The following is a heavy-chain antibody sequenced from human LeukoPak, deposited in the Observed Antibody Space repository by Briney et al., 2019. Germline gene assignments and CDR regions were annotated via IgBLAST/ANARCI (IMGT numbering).Heavy chain of an antibody. D-gene: IGHD6-19*01. CDR1: GGTFSSYA. J-gene: IGHJ4*02. CDR2: IIPILGTA. V-gene: IGHV1-69*05. Sequence: ASVKVSCKASGGTFSSYAISWVRQAPGQGLEWMGRIIPILGTANYAQKFQGGVTITTDESTSTAYMELSSLRSEDTAVYYCARNGYSSGWYSCFDYWGQGTLVTVSS. CDR3: ARNGYSSGWYSCFDY.